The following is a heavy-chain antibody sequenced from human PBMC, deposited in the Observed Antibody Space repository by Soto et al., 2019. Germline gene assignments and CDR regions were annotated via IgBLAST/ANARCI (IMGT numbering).Heavy chain of an antibody. CDR2: IITVFGTT. CDR3: ASNDLLEVY. Sequence: QVQLVQSGAEVKKPGSSVKVSCKASGGTFSSYTISWVRQAPGQGLEWMGGIITVFGTTHYAQEFQGRVTITADQSTSTAYMELSSLRSGDTAVYYCASNDLLEVYWGQGTLITVSS. CDR1: GGTFSSYT. D-gene: IGHD3-3*01. J-gene: IGHJ4*02. V-gene: IGHV1-69*12.